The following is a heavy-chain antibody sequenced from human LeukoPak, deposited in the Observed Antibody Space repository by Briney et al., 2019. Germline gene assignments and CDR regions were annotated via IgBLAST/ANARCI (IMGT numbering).Heavy chain of an antibody. CDR2: IRTKAYGGTT. V-gene: IGHV3-49*04. Sequence: GSLRLSCTASGFTFGDYAMSWVRQAPGKGLEWVGFIRTKAYGGTTEYAASVKGRFIISRDDSKSIAYLQMNSLKTEDTAVYYCTRDGALDYYDSSGYYDYWGQGTLVTVSS. CDR3: TRDGALDYYDSSGYYDY. D-gene: IGHD3-22*01. CDR1: GFTFGDYA. J-gene: IGHJ4*02.